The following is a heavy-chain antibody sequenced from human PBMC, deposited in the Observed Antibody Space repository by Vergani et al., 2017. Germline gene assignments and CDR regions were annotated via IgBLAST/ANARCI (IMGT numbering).Heavy chain of an antibody. CDR3: AKAKYSSGWGKYYFDY. J-gene: IGHJ4*02. D-gene: IGHD6-19*01. CDR1: GFTFSDYY. Sequence: QVQLVESGGGLVKPGGSLRLSCAASGFTFSDYYMSWIRQAPGKGLEWVAVISYDGSNKYYADSVKGRFTISRDNSKNTLYLQMNSLRAEDTAVYYCAKAKYSSGWGKYYFDYWGQGTLVTVSS. V-gene: IGHV3-30*18. CDR2: ISYDGSNK.